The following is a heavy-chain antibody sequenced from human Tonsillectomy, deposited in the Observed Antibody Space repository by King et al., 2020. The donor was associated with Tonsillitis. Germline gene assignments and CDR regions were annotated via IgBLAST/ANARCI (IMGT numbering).Heavy chain of an antibody. J-gene: IGHJ4*02. Sequence: VQLVESGAEVKKPGASVKVSCKASGYTFTSYYMHWVRQAPGQGLEWMGIINPSGGSTSYAQTFQGRVTMTRDTSTSTVYMELSSLRSEDTAVYYCARDPYYYDSSGYYAKYYFDYWGQGTLVTVSS. CDR3: ARDPYYYDSSGYYAKYYFDY. D-gene: IGHD3-22*01. CDR2: INPSGGST. V-gene: IGHV1-46*01. CDR1: GYTFTSYY.